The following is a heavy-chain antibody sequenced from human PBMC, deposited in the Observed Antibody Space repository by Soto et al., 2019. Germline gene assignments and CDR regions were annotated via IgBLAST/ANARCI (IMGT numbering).Heavy chain of an antibody. J-gene: IGHJ4*02. CDR3: ARERGRRIDY. Sequence: EVQLVESGGGLIQPGGSLRLSCAASGFIVSDSYMTWVRQAPGKGLEWVSIIYSGGNTYYADSVKGRFTISRDNSKNTLYLQLISLRVEDTDVYYCARERGRRIDYWGQGTLVTVSS. CDR1: GFIVSDSY. V-gene: IGHV3-53*01. CDR2: IYSGGNT.